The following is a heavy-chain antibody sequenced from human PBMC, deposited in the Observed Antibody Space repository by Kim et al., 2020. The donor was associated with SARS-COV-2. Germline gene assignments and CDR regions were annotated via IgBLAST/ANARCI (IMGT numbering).Heavy chain of an antibody. Sequence: GGSLRLSCAVSGIPFSNAWFNWVRQSPGKGLEWVGRIKSETDGGTADLAAPVKGRFAISRDDSKNTLYLLMNNVKTDDSAVYYCTTVSMHWGQGTLVTVSS. V-gene: IGHV3-15*01. CDR2: IKSETDGGTA. D-gene: IGHD2-2*01. J-gene: IGHJ4*02. CDR1: GIPFSNAW. CDR3: TTVSMH.